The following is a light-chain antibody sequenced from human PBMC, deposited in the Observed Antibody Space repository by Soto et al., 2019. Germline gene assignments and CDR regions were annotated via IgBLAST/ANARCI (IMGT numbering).Light chain of an antibody. CDR1: QSISSISSY. Sequence: DIQMTHSPSSLSASVGDRVTITCRASQSISSISSYLNWYQQKPGKAPKLLIYAASSLQSGVPSRFSGSGSGTDFTLTISSLQPEDFATYYCQQSYSTPLAFGQGTKVEIK. V-gene: IGKV1-39*01. CDR3: QQSYSTPLA. CDR2: AAS. J-gene: IGKJ1*01.